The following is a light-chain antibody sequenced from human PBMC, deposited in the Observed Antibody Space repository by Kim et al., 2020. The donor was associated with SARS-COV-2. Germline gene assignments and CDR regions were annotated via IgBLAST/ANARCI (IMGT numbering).Light chain of an antibody. Sequence: SPGERATLSCRASQSIGSTYLAWYQHKPGQAPRLLIYGASTRATGISDRFSGSGSGTDFTLTISRLEPEDFAVYYCQQYSYSRRTFGQGTKVDIK. CDR1: QSIGSTY. V-gene: IGKV3-20*01. J-gene: IGKJ1*01. CDR2: GAS. CDR3: QQYSYSRRT.